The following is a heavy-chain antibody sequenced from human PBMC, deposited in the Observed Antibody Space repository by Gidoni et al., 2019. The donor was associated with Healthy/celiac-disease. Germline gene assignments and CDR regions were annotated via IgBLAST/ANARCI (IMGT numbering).Heavy chain of an antibody. CDR1: GGSISSGDYY. CDR3: ARKYYYDSSDPDHPLQNPPREWYFDY. V-gene: IGHV4-30-4*01. Sequence: QVQLQESGPGLVKPSQTLSLTCTVSGGSISSGDYYWSWVRQPPGKGLEWIGYIYYSGSTYYNPSLKSRVTISVDTSKNQFSLKLSSVTAADTAVYYCARKYYYDSSDPDHPLQNPPREWYFDYWGQGTLVTVSS. J-gene: IGHJ4*02. D-gene: IGHD3-22*01. CDR2: IYYSGST.